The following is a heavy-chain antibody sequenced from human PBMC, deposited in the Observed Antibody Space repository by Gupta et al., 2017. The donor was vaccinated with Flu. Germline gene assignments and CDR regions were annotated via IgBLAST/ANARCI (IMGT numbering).Heavy chain of an antibody. J-gene: IGHJ4*02. Sequence: QVQLVQSGAEVKKPGASVKVSCKASGYTFIGYYMHWVRQAPGQGLEWMGWINPNSGGTNNAQKFQGRVTMTRDTSISTAYMELSRLRSDDTAVYYCARYGDYLMGLDYWGQGTLVTVSS. CDR3: ARYGDYLMGLDY. CDR1: GYTFIGYY. V-gene: IGHV1-2*02. CDR2: INPNSGGT. D-gene: IGHD4-17*01.